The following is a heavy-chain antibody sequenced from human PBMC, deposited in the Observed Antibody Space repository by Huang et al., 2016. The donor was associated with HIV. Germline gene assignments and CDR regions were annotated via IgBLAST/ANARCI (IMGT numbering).Heavy chain of an antibody. V-gene: IGHV1-3*01. CDR3: ARDKEAGTPFFDP. CDR2: INGDGLT. CDR1: GLNFLTYA. D-gene: IGHD6-19*01. Sequence: QVQLVQSGAEVEKPGASVNLSCKASGLNFLTYALHWVRQAPGQRLEWMGWINGDGLTKYSQKFQGRVTITRDRSASTVYVDFKSLTYEDTAVYYCARDKEAGTPFFDPWGQGTLVTVSS. J-gene: IGHJ5*02.